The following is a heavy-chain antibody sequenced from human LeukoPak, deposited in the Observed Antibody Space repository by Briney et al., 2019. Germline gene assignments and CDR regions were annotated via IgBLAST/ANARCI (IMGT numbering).Heavy chain of an antibody. CDR3: ARVYSSSSNHYYYYYMDV. V-gene: IGHV4-34*01. J-gene: IGHJ6*03. D-gene: IGHD6-6*01. CDR1: GGSFSGYY. CDR2: INHSGST. Sequence: PSETLSLTCAVYGGSFSGYYWSWIRQPPGKGLEWIGEINHSGSTNYNPSLKSRVTISVDTSKNQFSLKLSSVTAADTAVYYCARVYSSSSNHYYYYYMDVWRKGTTVTVS.